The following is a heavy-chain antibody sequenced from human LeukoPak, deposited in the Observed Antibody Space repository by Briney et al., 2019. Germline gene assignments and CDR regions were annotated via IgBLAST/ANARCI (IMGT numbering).Heavy chain of an antibody. D-gene: IGHD6-13*01. V-gene: IGHV3-11*01. CDR3: ARAHSSSWQNYYYGMDV. Sequence: PGGSLRLSCAASGFTFSDYYMSWIRQAPGKGLEWVSYISSSGSTIYYADSVKGRFTISRDNAKNSLYLQMNSLRAEDTAVYYCARAHSSSWQNYYYGMDVWGQGTTVTVSS. J-gene: IGHJ6*02. CDR2: ISSSGSTI. CDR1: GFTFSDYY.